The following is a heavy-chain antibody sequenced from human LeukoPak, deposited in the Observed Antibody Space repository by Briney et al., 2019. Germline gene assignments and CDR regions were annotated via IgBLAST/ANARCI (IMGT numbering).Heavy chain of an antibody. D-gene: IGHD7-27*01. CDR1: GFALSSHW. Sequence: GGSLRLSCAASGFALSSHWMTWVRQVPGRGPEWVANVNRDGSETYYLDSVKGRFTVSRDDSKNTLYLQMNSLRAEDTAVYYCAKDGGLWVSAHWGDSWGRGTLVTVSS. J-gene: IGHJ4*02. CDR2: VNRDGSET. V-gene: IGHV3-7*03. CDR3: AKDGGLWVSAHWGDS.